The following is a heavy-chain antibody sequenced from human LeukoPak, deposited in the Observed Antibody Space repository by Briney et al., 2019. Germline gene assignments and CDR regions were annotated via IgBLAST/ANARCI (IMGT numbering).Heavy chain of an antibody. CDR1: GGSISSTNW. CDR2: ISVAGET. CDR3: SGESGAFCPFGY. D-gene: IGHD1-26*01. V-gene: IGHV4-4*02. J-gene: IGHJ4*02. Sequence: SETLSLTCGVSGGSISSTNWWSWVRQPPGRGLEGIGVISVAGETNYAPSVNGRVTMSLDKSRNQLSLDLTSVTAADTAIYYCSGESGAFCPFGYWGQGTLVIVPP.